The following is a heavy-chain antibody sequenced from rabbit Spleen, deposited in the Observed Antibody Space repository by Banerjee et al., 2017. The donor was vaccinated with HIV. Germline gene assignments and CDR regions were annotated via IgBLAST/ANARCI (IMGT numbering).Heavy chain of an antibody. CDR3: ARGAWVGAGWGTYFNL. D-gene: IGHD3-1*01. CDR1: GFSFSSSDY. V-gene: IGHV1S40*01. CDR2: IAGSSSGFT. Sequence: QSLEESGGGLVQPEGSLALTCKASGFSFSSSDYICWVRQAPGKGLEWISCIAGSSSGFTYSATWAKGRFTISKTSSTTVTLQMTSLTAADTATYFCARGAWVGAGWGTYFNLWGPGTLVTVS. J-gene: IGHJ4*01.